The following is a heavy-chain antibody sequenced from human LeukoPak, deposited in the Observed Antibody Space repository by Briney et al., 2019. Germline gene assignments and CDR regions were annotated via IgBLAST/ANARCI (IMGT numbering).Heavy chain of an antibody. CDR3: ARDVSSSCGY. CDR2: MNPNSGGT. D-gene: IGHD6-13*01. CDR1: GYTFTSYD. Sequence: GASVKVSCKASGYTFTSYDINWVRQATGQGLEWMGWMNPNSGGTNYAQKFQGRVTMTRDTSISTAYMELSRLRSDDTAVYYCARDVSSSCGYWGQGTLVTVSS. J-gene: IGHJ4*02. V-gene: IGHV1-2*02.